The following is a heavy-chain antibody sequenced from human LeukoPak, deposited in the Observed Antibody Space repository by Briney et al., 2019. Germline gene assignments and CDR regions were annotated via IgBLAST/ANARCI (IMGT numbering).Heavy chain of an antibody. CDR2: INHSGST. D-gene: IGHD2-2*01. CDR3: ARVVGRDIVVVPAAIGGFDY. CDR1: GGSFSGYY. V-gene: IGHV4-34*01. J-gene: IGHJ4*02. Sequence: PSETLSLTCAVYGGSFSGYYWSWVRQPPGKGLEWIGEINHSGSTNYNPSLKSRVTISVDTSKNQSSLKLSSVTAADTAVYYCARVVGRDIVVVPAAIGGFDYWGQGTLVTVSS.